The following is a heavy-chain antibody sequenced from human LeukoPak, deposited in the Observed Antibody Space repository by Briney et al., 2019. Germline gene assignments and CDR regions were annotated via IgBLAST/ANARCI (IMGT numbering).Heavy chain of an antibody. J-gene: IGHJ4*02. V-gene: IGHV4-59*08. CDR1: GGSMSSYD. D-gene: IGHD1-26*01. CDR3: ARHLRGSYYLDY. CDR2: IYYSGST. Sequence: SETLSLTCTVSGGSMSSYDWSWIRQPPGKGLEWIGYIYYSGSTNYNPSLKSRVTISVDTSKNQFSLKLSSVTAADTAVYYCARHLRGSYYLDYWGQGTLVTVSS.